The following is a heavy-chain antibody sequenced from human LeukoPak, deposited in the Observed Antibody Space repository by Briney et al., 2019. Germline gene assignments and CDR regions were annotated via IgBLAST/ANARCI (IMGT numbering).Heavy chain of an antibody. Sequence: PGGSLRLSCAASGFTFSSYAMSWVRQAPGKGLEWVAAISGSGGSTYYADSVKGRFTISRDDSKNTLYLQMNSLRAEDTAVYYCANPPLNYRDYASWHDYWGQGTLVTVSS. CDR1: GFTFSSYA. CDR2: ISGSGGST. D-gene: IGHD4-17*01. V-gene: IGHV3-23*01. CDR3: ANPPLNYRDYASWHDY. J-gene: IGHJ4*02.